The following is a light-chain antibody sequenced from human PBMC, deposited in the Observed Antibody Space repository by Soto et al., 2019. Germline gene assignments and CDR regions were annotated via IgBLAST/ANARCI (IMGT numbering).Light chain of an antibody. V-gene: IGLV2-14*01. J-gene: IGLJ1*01. Sequence: QSVLTQPASVSGSPGQSITISCTGSTNDIGTYEYVSWHQHHPGKAPKLVIFGVNDRPSGISDRFSGSKSGNTASLTISGLQLEYESVYYCSSYTTGRSLPWVFGTGTQLTVL. CDR1: TNDIGTYEY. CDR3: SSYTTGRSLPWV. CDR2: GVN.